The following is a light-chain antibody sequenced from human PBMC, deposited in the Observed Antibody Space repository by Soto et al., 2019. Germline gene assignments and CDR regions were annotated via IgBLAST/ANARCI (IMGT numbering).Light chain of an antibody. Sequence: QSALTQPASVSGSPGQSITISCTGTSSDVGSYNLVSWYQQHPGKAPKLMIYEGSKRPSGVSNRFSGSKSGNTASLTISGLQAEDEADYYCCSYAGSSRVFGGETKLTVL. CDR1: SSDVGSYNL. J-gene: IGLJ3*02. CDR2: EGS. V-gene: IGLV2-23*01. CDR3: CSYAGSSRV.